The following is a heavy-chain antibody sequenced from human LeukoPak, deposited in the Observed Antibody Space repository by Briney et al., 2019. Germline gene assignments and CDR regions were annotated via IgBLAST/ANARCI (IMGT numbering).Heavy chain of an antibody. V-gene: IGHV3-30*03. Sequence: PGGSLRLSCSASGFTVSFNYMTWVRQAPGKGLEWVALISSDGNDKLYGESVRGRFTVSRDDSKSTLYLQMNSLRAEDTAVYYCTTKVIRGNSGDDYDDWGQGTLVTVSS. D-gene: IGHD5-12*01. J-gene: IGHJ4*02. CDR2: ISSDGNDK. CDR1: GFTVSFNY. CDR3: TTKVIRGNSGDDYDD.